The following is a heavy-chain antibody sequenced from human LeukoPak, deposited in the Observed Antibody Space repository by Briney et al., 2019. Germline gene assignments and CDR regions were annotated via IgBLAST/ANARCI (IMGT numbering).Heavy chain of an antibody. CDR2: ISWNSGSI. V-gene: IGHV3-9*01. CDR3: AREKNY. Sequence: GGSLRLSCAASGFTFDDYAMHWVRQAPGKGLEWVSGISWNSGSIGYADSVKGRFTISRDNAKNSLYLQMNSLRAEDTAVYYCAREKNYWGQGTLVTVSA. J-gene: IGHJ4*02. CDR1: GFTFDDYA.